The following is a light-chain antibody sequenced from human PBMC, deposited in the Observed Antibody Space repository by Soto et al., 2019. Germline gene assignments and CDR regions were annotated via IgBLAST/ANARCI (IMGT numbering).Light chain of an antibody. J-gene: IGKJ4*01. CDR2: SAS. Sequence: EVVLTQSPAVLSLSPGERATLSCRASQSVSVNLGWYQQKPGQAPRPLIYSASDRAPGIPARFSGSGSGTDFTLTISSLEPEDFAVYYCQQRSNWTLTFGGGTKVDIK. CDR1: QSVSVN. CDR3: QQRSNWTLT. V-gene: IGKV3-11*01.